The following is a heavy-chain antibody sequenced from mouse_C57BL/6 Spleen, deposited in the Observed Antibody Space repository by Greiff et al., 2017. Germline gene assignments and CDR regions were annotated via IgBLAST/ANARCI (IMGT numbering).Heavy chain of an antibody. V-gene: IGHV1-42*01. CDR3: ARGDSSGYGAY. CDR2: INPSTGGT. J-gene: IGHJ3*01. Sequence: EVQLQQSGPELVKPGASVKISCKASGYSFTGYYMNWVKQSPEKSLEWIGEINPSTGGTTYNQKFKAKATLTVDKSSSTAYMQLKSLTSEDSAVYYCARGDSSGYGAYWGQGTLVTVSA. CDR1: GYSFTGYY. D-gene: IGHD3-2*02.